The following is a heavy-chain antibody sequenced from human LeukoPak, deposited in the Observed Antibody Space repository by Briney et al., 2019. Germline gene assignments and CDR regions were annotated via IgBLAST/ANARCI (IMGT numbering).Heavy chain of an antibody. CDR1: GYSFTGSY. CDR3: ARGDYYDSSGYYVDAFDI. D-gene: IGHD3-22*01. V-gene: IGHV1-2*02. CDR2: INPSNGGT. J-gene: IGHJ3*02. Sequence: ASVKVSCKASGYSFTGSYIHWMRQAPGQGFEWMGWINPSNGGTKYAQKFQGRVTMTRDTSISTDYMELSSMRSEDTAVYYCARGDYYDSSGYYVDAFDIWGQGTMVTVSS.